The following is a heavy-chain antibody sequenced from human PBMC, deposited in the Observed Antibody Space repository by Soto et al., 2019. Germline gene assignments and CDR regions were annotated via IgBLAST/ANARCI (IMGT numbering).Heavy chain of an antibody. CDR3: STRSFYYGSGSDDIPVVY. D-gene: IGHD3-10*01. CDR1: GYTFNNYA. J-gene: IGHJ4*02. CDR2: INAGNGDT. V-gene: IGHV1-3*01. Sequence: APVKVSCKTSGYTFNNYAIHWVRQAPGQRLEWMGWINAGNGDTKYSQKFQGRVTITRDTPASTAYMELSSLKSEDTAVYYCSTRSFYYGSGSDDIPVVYWGQATPVTVS.